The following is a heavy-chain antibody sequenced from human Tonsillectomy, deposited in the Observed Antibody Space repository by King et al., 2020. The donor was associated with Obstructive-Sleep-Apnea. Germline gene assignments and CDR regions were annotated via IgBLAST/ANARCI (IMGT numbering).Heavy chain of an antibody. CDR3: ARFYGGNSLYFDY. V-gene: IGHV4-59*11. J-gene: IGHJ4*02. D-gene: IGHD4-23*01. CDR1: VGSINSHY. Sequence: QLQESGPGLVKPSETLSLTCTVSVGSINSHYWSWIRQPPGKGLEWIGYIYYSGSTNYNPSLKSRVTISVDTSKNEFSLKLKSVTAADTAAYYCARFYGGNSLYFDYWGQGTLVIVSS. CDR2: IYYSGST.